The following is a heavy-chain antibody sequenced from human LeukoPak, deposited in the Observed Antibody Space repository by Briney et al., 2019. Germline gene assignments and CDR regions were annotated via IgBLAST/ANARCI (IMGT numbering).Heavy chain of an antibody. CDR3: ARVYGSGSYYYYYGMDV. J-gene: IGHJ6*04. CDR2: IYPGDSDT. V-gene: IGHV5-51*01. D-gene: IGHD3-10*01. CDR1: GYSFTSYW. Sequence: PGESLKISCKGSGYSFTSYWIGWVRQMPGKGLEWVGIIYPGDSDTRYSPSFQGQVTISADKSISTAYLQWSSLKASDTAMYYCARVYGSGSYYYYYGMDVWGKGTTVTVSS.